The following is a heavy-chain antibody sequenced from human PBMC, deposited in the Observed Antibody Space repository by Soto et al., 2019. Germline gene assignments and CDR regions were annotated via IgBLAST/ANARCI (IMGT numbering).Heavy chain of an antibody. CDR3: ARDSERSLADAFDI. CDR1: GFTFSSYS. J-gene: IGHJ3*02. D-gene: IGHD1-1*01. V-gene: IGHV3-21*01. Sequence: GSLRLSCAASGFTFSSYSMNWVRQAPGKGLEWVSSISSSSSYIYYADSVKGRFTISRDNAKNSLYLQMNSLRAEDTAVYYCARDSERSLADAFDIWGQGTMVTVSS. CDR2: ISSSSSYI.